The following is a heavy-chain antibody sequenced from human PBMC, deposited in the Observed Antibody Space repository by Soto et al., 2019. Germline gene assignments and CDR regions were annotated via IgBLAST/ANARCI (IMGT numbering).Heavy chain of an antibody. J-gene: IGHJ6*02. CDR2: INPSGGST. CDR3: ARNYYDSSGYYPSYYYYGMDV. CDR1: GYTFTRYY. Sequence: ASVKVYCKASGYTFTRYYMHWVRPAPGQGLEWMGIINPSGGSTSYAQKFQGRVTMTRDTSTSTVYMELSSLRSEDTAVYYCARNYYDSSGYYPSYYYYGMDVWGQGTTVTVSS. D-gene: IGHD3-22*01. V-gene: IGHV1-46*01.